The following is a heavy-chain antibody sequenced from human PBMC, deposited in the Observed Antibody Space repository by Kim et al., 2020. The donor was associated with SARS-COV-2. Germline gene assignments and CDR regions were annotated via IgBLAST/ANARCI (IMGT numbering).Heavy chain of an antibody. J-gene: IGHJ5*02. Sequence: RYSPNFQGRVTITRDPSATTAYMELSSLTSKDTTGYYCAREGSGSYNWLDPWGQGTLVTVSS. D-gene: IGHD3-10*01. CDR3: AREGSGSYNWLDP. V-gene: IGHV1-3*01.